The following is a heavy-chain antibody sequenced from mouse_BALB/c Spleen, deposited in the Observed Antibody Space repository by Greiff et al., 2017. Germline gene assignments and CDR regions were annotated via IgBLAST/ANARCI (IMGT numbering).Heavy chain of an antibody. Sequence: EVQLQESGPGLVKPSQSLSLTCTVTGYSITSDYAWNWIRQFPGNKLEWMGYISYSGSTSYNPSLKSRISITRDTSKNQFFLQLNSVTTEDTATYYCARGSSGPLYAMDYWGQGTSVTVSS. D-gene: IGHD3-1*01. CDR2: ISYSGST. J-gene: IGHJ4*01. CDR3: ARGSSGPLYAMDY. CDR1: GYSITSDYA. V-gene: IGHV3-2*02.